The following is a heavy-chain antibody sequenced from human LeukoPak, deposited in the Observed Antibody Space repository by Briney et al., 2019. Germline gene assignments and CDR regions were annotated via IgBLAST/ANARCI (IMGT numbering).Heavy chain of an antibody. CDR2: ISGTSGRT. V-gene: IGHV3-23*01. Sequence: GGSLRLSCAASGFTFSSDAMTWVRRAPGKGLEWVSAISGTSGRTYYADSVKGRFTISRDNSKNTLYLQMNSLRAEDTAVYYCAKNFLSTGAFDYWGRGTLVTVSS. CDR3: AKNFLSTGAFDY. J-gene: IGHJ4*02. CDR1: GFTFSSDA. D-gene: IGHD2/OR15-2a*01.